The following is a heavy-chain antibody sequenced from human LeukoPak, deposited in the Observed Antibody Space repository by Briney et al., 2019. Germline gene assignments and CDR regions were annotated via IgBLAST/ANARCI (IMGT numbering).Heavy chain of an antibody. V-gene: IGHV3-23*01. CDR3: ARDSEGGYYRPFRGTNWFDP. D-gene: IGHD3-10*01. CDR2: ISGSGGST. CDR1: GFTFSSYG. J-gene: IGHJ5*02. Sequence: GGSLRLSCAASGFTFSSYGMSWVRQAPGKGLEWVSAISGSGGSTYYADSVKGRFTISRDNSKNTLYLQMNSLRSDDTAVYYCARDSEGGYYRPFRGTNWFDPWGQGTLVTVSS.